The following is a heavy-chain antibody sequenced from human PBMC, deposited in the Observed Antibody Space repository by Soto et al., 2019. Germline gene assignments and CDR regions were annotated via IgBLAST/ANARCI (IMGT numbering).Heavy chain of an antibody. CDR3: RGSNLRYGMDV. J-gene: IGHJ6*02. CDR2: FYYSGSP. Sequence: QLQLQESGPGLVKPSETLSLTCTVSGGSISSSSLYWGWMRQAPGKGLEWIGSFYYSGSPYYSPSLKSRVTISVDMSKNQFSLKVNSVTAADTAVYFCRGSNLRYGMDVWGQGTTVTVS. D-gene: IGHD6-13*01. V-gene: IGHV4-39*01. CDR1: GGSISSSSLY.